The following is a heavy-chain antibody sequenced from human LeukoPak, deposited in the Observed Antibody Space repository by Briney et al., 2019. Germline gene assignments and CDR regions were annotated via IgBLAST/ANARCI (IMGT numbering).Heavy chain of an antibody. J-gene: IGHJ4*02. CDR2: IAGSDGFT. V-gene: IGHV3-23*01. Sequence: HPGGSLRLSCAASGVPFSSYAMNWVRQAPGKGLEWVSVIAGSDGFTQYADSVKGRFTISRDNSKNTVYLQMNRLRVEDTALYYCVRSLDYWGQGTLVTVSS. CDR1: GVPFSSYA. CDR3: VRSLDY.